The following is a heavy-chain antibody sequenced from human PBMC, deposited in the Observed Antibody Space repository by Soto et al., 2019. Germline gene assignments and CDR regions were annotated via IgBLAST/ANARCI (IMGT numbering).Heavy chain of an antibody. J-gene: IGHJ6*02. Sequence: EVQLVESGGGLVQPGGSLRLSCAASGFTVSSNYMSWVRQAPGKGLEWVSVIYSGGSTYYADSVKGRFTISRDNSKNTLYLQMNSLRAEDTAVYYCGRGTYYDYVWGSYPSHGMDVWGQGTTVTVSS. D-gene: IGHD3-16*02. V-gene: IGHV3-66*01. CDR3: GRGTYYDYVWGSYPSHGMDV. CDR1: GFTVSSNY. CDR2: IYSGGST.